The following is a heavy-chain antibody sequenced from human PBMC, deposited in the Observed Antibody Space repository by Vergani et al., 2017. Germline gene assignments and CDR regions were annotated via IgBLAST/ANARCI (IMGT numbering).Heavy chain of an antibody. CDR1: GGSISSSSYY. CDR3: ARLSSVVVVPAAIGDWFDP. CDR2: IYYSGST. Sequence: QLQLQESGPGLVKPSETLSLTCTVSGGSISSSSYYWGWIRQPPGKGLEWIGGIYYSGSTYYNPSLKSRVTISVDTSKNQFSLKLSSVTAADTAVYYCARLSSVVVVPAAIGDWFDPWGQGTLVTVSS. D-gene: IGHD2-2*01. V-gene: IGHV4-39*01. J-gene: IGHJ5*02.